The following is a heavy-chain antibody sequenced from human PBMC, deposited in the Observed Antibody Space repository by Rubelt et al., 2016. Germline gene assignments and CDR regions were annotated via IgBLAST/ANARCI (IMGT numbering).Heavy chain of an antibody. Sequence: EVQLVESGGGLVQPGGSLRLSCAASGFTFSSFGISWVRQAPGKGPEWVSAISGSGGSTYYADSVKGRFTISRDNPKNTLYLQMNSLRAEDTAVYYCVGTYSTHWYFDLWGRGTLVTVSS. J-gene: IGHJ2*01. CDR3: VGTYSTHWYFDL. D-gene: IGHD2-15*01. CDR2: ISGSGGST. V-gene: IGHV3-23*04. CDR1: GFTFSSFG.